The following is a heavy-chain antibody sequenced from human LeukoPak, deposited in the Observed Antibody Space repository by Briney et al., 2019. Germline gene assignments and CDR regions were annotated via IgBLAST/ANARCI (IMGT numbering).Heavy chain of an antibody. J-gene: IGHJ6*02. CDR3: ARVGTLWFGEFGYGMDV. D-gene: IGHD3-10*01. V-gene: IGHV3-66*01. CDR2: IYSGGST. Sequence: GGSLRLSCAASGFTFISYAMSWARQAPGKGLEWVSVIYSGGSTYYADSVKGRFTISRDNSKNTLYLQMNSLRAEDTAVYYCARVGTLWFGEFGYGMDVWGQGTTVTVSS. CDR1: GFTFISYA.